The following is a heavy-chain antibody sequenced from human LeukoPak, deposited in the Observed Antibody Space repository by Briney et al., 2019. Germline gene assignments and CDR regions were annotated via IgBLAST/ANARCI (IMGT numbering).Heavy chain of an antibody. Sequence: GGSLRLSCAASGFTFSSYWMTWIRQAPGKGLEWVANIKQDGSEKYYVDSVKGRFTISRDNAKNSLYLQMNSLRAEDTAVYYCARDTGGGYSCYDCWGQGTLDTVSS. D-gene: IGHD5-18*01. CDR3: ARDTGGGYSCYDC. CDR1: GFTFSSYW. CDR2: IKQDGSEK. V-gene: IGHV3-7*01. J-gene: IGHJ4*02.